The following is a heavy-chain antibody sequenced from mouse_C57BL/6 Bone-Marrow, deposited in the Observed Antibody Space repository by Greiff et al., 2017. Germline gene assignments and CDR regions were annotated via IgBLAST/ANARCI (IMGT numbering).Heavy chain of an antibody. CDR1: GYTFTSYW. D-gene: IGHD2-4*01. CDR2: IYPGSGST. V-gene: IGHV1-55*01. CDR3: ARKGPYDYESDGYFDV. Sequence: QVQLQQPGAELVKPGASVKMSCKASGYTFTSYWITWVKQRPGQGLEWIGDIYPGSGSTNYNEKFKSKATLTVDTSASTAYMQLSSLTSEDSAVYYCARKGPYDYESDGYFDVWGTGTTVTVSS. J-gene: IGHJ1*03.